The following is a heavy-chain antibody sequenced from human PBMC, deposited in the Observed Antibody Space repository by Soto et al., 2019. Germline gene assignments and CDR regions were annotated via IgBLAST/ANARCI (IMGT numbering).Heavy chain of an antibody. CDR1: GGSISSGDYY. V-gene: IGHV4-30-4*01. J-gene: IGHJ4*02. CDR2: IYYSGST. Sequence: QVQLQESGPGLVKPSQTLSLTCTVSGGSISSGDYYWSWIRQPPGKGLEWIGYIYYSGSTYYNPSLKSRVTISVDPSKNQFSLKLSSVTAADTAVYYCARGPNYVFWSGYSFDYWGQGTLVTVSS. D-gene: IGHD3-3*01. CDR3: ARGPNYVFWSGYSFDY.